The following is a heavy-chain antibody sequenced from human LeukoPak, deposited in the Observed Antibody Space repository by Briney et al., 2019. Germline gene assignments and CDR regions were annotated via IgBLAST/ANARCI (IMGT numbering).Heavy chain of an antibody. D-gene: IGHD5-24*01. V-gene: IGHV1-69*04. J-gene: IGHJ3*02. CDR2: IIPILGIA. CDR1: GGTFSSYA. CDR3: AREMATYAFDI. Sequence: ASVKVSCKASGGTFSSYAISWVRQAPGQGLEWMGRIIPILGIANYAQKLQGRVTITADKSTSTAYMELSSLRSEDTAVYYCAREMATYAFDIWGQGTMVTVSS.